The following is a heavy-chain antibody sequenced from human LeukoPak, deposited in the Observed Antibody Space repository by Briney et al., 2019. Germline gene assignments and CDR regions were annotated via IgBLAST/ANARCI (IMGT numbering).Heavy chain of an antibody. J-gene: IGHJ3*02. D-gene: IGHD5-24*01. CDR2: IKQDGSEK. Sequence: GGSLRLSCAASGFTFSSYWMSWVRQAPGKGLEWVANIKQDGSEKYYVDSVKGRFTISRDNAKNSLYLQMNSLRAEDTAVYYCARDPGGGYNNYAFDIWGQGTMVTVSS. V-gene: IGHV3-7*03. CDR1: GFTFSSYW. CDR3: ARDPGGGYNNYAFDI.